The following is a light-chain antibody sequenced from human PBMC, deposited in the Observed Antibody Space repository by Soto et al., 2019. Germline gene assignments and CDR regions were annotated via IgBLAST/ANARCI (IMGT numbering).Light chain of an antibody. V-gene: IGKV1-12*01. CDR1: QGISSW. Sequence: DLQMTQAPSSVSASVGDRVTITCRASQGISSWVAWYQQKTGKAPKLLIYAASSLQSGVPSGFSGSGSGTDFTLTISSLQPEDFATYYCQQADSFPLTLGGGTKVEIK. J-gene: IGKJ4*01. CDR2: AAS. CDR3: QQADSFPLT.